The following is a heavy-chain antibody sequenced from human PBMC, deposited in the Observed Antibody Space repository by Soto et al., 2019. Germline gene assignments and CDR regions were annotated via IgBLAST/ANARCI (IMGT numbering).Heavy chain of an antibody. V-gene: IGHV3-48*01. CDR3: ASLRVPGYYYYMDV. Sequence: LRLSCAASGFTFSSYWMNWVRQAPGKGLEWVSYISSSSSTIYYADSVKGRFTISRDNAKNSLYLQMNSLRAEDTAVYYCASLRVPGYYYYMDVWGKGTTVTVSS. CDR1: GFTFSSYW. CDR2: ISSSSSTI. J-gene: IGHJ6*03.